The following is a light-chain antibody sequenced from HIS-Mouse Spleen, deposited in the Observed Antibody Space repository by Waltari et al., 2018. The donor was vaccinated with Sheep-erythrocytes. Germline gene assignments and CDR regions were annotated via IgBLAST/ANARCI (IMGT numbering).Light chain of an antibody. CDR1: SSDVGGYNY. V-gene: IGLV2-11*01. CDR3: CSYAGSHNHV. Sequence: QSALTQPRSVSGSPGQSVTISCTGTSSDVGGYNYVSWYQQHPGKAPKLMIYDVSKRPSGVPDRFSGSKSGNTASLTISGLQAEDEADYYCCSYAGSHNHVFGTGTKVTVL. CDR2: DVS. J-gene: IGLJ1*01.